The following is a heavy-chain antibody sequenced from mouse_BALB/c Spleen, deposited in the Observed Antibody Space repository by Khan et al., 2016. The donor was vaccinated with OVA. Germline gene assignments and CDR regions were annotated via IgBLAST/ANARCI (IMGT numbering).Heavy chain of an antibody. V-gene: IGHV3-8*02. CDR1: GDSITSGF. Sequence: EVQLQESGPSLVKPSQTLSLTCSVTGDSITSGFWNWIRKFPGNKFEYLGYITYSGNIYYNPSLISRISITRDTSKSQYYLQLNSVTTEDTATYYCARSYGSWAMDYWGQGTSVTVPS. J-gene: IGHJ4*01. D-gene: IGHD1-1*01. CDR2: ITYSGNI. CDR3: ARSYGSWAMDY.